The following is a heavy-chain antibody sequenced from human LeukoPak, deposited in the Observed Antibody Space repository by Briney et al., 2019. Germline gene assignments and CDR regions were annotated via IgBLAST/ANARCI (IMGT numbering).Heavy chain of an antibody. CDR3: ARESRTHYYDSSGYQYFDY. CDR1: GGSISRGGYY. CDR2: IYYSGST. J-gene: IGHJ4*02. Sequence: SQTLSLTCTVSGGSISRGGYYWSWIRQHPGKGLEWIGYIYYSGSTYYNPSLKSRVTISVDTSKNQFSLKLSSVTAADTAVYYCARESRTHYYDSSGYQYFDYWGQGTLVTVSS. D-gene: IGHD3-22*01. V-gene: IGHV4-31*03.